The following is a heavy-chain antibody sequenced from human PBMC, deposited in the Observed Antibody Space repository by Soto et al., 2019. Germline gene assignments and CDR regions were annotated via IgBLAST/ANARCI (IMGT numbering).Heavy chain of an antibody. CDR2: ITNRATGDTT. J-gene: IGHJ4*02. D-gene: IGHD1-20*01. CDR3: AIGITQMLTV. V-gene: IGHV3-72*01. Sequence: EVQLVESGGGLVQSGGSLRLSCTASGFTLSDHFMDWVRQTPGKGLEWLGQITNRATGDTTFYAASVKGTFPVSKDESRNSLSLQMNTLKPEATAVYYCAIGITQMLTVWGQGTVVAVAS. CDR1: GFTLSDHF.